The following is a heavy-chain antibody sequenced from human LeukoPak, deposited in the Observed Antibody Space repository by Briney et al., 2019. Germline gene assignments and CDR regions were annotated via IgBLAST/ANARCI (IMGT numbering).Heavy chain of an antibody. CDR3: ARSPHILTGENFDY. CDR2: INPNHGDT. Sequence: ASVKVSCKVSGYTLTELSMHWVRQAPGQGLEWMGWINPNHGDTNYAQKFQDRVSMTRDTSISTAYMHLNRLRSADTAVYYCARSPHILTGENFDYWGQGTLLTVSS. D-gene: IGHD3-9*01. J-gene: IGHJ4*02. CDR1: GYTLTELS. V-gene: IGHV1-2*02.